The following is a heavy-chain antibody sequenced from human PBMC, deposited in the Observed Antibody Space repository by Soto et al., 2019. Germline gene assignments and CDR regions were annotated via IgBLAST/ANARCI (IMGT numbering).Heavy chain of an antibody. CDR1: GFTFSSYA. Sequence: PGGSLRPSCAASGFTFSSYAMSWVRQAPGKGLKWVAVIWYDGSIKYHADSVKGRFTISRDNSKNTVYLQMNSLRDEDTAVYYCARATSGSFDALDMWGQGTMVTVSS. D-gene: IGHD1-26*01. J-gene: IGHJ3*02. CDR2: IWYDGSIK. CDR3: ARATSGSFDALDM. V-gene: IGHV3-33*08.